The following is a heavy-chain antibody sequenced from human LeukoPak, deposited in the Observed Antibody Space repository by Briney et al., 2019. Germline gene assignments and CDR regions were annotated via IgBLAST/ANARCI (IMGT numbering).Heavy chain of an antibody. CDR2: IDPSDSYT. J-gene: IGHJ3*02. CDR3: AASLPLIWLGELLGPVDAFDI. V-gene: IGHV5-10-1*01. D-gene: IGHD3-10*01. Sequence: GESLRISCKGSGYSFTSYWISWVRQMPGKGLEWMGRIDPSDSYTNYSPSFQGHVTISADKSISTAYLQWSSLKASDTAMYYCAASLPLIWLGELLGPVDAFDIWGQGTMVTVSS. CDR1: GYSFTSYW.